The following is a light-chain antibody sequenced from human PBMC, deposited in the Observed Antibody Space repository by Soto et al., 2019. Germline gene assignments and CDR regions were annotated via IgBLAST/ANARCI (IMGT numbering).Light chain of an antibody. CDR2: EVT. J-gene: IGLJ1*01. V-gene: IGLV2-8*01. Sequence: QSALTQPPSASGFPGQSVTISCTGTSSYVGYYDYVSWYQQHPGKAPKLVIYEVTKRPSGVPDRVSASKSGNTASLTVSGLRAEDEADYYCSSYAGSNSFVFGSGTKLTVL. CDR1: SSYVGYYDY. CDR3: SSYAGSNSFV.